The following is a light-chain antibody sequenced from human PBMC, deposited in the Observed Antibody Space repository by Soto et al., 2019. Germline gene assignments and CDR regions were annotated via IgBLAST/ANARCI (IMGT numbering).Light chain of an antibody. CDR3: RKAKSFPIT. Sequence: DIQMTQSPSSVSASVGDRVTITCRASQGISSWLAWYQQKPGKAPKLLIYAASSLQSGVPSRFSGSGSGTDVTLTISRLQPEDFATSHWRKAKSFPITFGHGTRLEIK. J-gene: IGKJ5*01. V-gene: IGKV1D-12*01. CDR1: QGISSW. CDR2: AAS.